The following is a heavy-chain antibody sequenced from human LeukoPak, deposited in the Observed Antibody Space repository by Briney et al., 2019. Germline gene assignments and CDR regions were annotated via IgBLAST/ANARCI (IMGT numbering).Heavy chain of an antibody. CDR3: AKDPERGYSGYDLAFDI. J-gene: IGHJ3*02. Sequence: PGGSLRLSCAASGFTFSSYAMSWVRQAPGKGLEWVSAISGSGGSTYYADSVKGRFTISRDNSKNTLYLQMNSLRAEDTAVYYCAKDPERGYSGYDLAFDIWGQGTMVTVSS. CDR2: ISGSGGST. V-gene: IGHV3-23*01. D-gene: IGHD5-12*01. CDR1: GFTFSSYA.